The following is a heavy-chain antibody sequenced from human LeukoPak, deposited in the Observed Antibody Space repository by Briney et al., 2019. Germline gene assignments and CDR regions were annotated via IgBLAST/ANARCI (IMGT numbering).Heavy chain of an antibody. CDR3: ARDNYEDSGYDFDYGMDV. CDR2: INPNSGGT. J-gene: IGHJ6*02. D-gene: IGHD5-12*01. V-gene: IGHV1-2*02. CDR1: GYTSTGYY. Sequence: GASVKVSCKASGYTSTGYYMHWVRQAPGQGLEWMGWINPNSGGTNYAQKFQGRLTMTRDTSISTAYMELSRLRSDDTAVFYCARDNYEDSGYDFDYGMDVWGQGTTVTVSS.